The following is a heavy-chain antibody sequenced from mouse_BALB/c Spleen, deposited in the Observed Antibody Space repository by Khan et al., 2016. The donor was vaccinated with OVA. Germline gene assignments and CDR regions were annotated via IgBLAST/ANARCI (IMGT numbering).Heavy chain of an antibody. V-gene: IGHV1S136*01. Sequence: EVQLQQSGPELVKPGASVKMSCKASGYTFTSYVMHWVKQKPGLGLEWIGYIYPFNDDTKSNEKFKGKATLTSDKSSSTAYMELSSLTSEDAAVYYCAPVGNYYVSFAYWGQGTLVTVSA. CDR3: APVGNYYVSFAY. CDR2: IYPFNDDT. CDR1: GYTFTSYV. J-gene: IGHJ3*01. D-gene: IGHD1-1*01.